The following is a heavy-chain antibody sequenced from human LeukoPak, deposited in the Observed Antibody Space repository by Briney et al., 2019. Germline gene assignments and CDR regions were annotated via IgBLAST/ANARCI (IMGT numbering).Heavy chain of an antibody. V-gene: IGHV1-2*02. J-gene: IGHJ4*02. Sequence: ASVKVSCKASGYTFTGYYMHRVRQAPGQGLEWMGWINPNSGGTNYAQKFQGRVTMTRDTSISTAYMELSRLRSDDTAVYYCARVRVAWVAAAGNDYWGQGTLVTVSS. CDR1: GYTFTGYY. CDR2: INPNSGGT. CDR3: ARVRVAWVAAAGNDY. D-gene: IGHD6-13*01.